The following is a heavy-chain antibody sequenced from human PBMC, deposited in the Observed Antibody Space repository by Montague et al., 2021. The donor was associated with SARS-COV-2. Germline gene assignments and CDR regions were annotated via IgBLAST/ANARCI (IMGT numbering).Heavy chain of an antibody. Sequence: SETLSLTCAVHGGSFSGYYWNWIRQHPGKGLEWIGEINHGGSTNYNPSLKNRLTISTDTSKNQFPLKLTSVAATDTAVYYCARLRDGVVPSPILGIGPYFTYYYMDVWAKGTTVTVS. CDR3: ARLRDGVVPSPILGIGPYFTYYYMDV. D-gene: IGHD2-2*02. CDR2: INHGGST. J-gene: IGHJ6*03. CDR1: GGSFSGYY. V-gene: IGHV4-34*01.